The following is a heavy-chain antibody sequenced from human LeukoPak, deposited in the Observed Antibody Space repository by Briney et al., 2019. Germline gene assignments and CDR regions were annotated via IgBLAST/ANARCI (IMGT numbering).Heavy chain of an antibody. J-gene: IGHJ4*02. CDR1: GYTFTSYG. CDR3: ARHVPKTYYYDSSGFFFDY. D-gene: IGHD3-22*01. V-gene: IGHV1-18*01. CDR2: ISAYNGNT. Sequence: ASVKVSCKASGYTFTSYGISWVRQAPGQGLEWMGWISAYNGNTNFAQKLQGRVTMTTDTSTSTAYMELRSLRSDDTAVYYCARHVPKTYYYDSSGFFFDYWGQGTLVTVSS.